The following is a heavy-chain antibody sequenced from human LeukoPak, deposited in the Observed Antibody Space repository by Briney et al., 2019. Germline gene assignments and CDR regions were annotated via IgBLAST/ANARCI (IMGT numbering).Heavy chain of an antibody. CDR3: AKEASSGLNDY. J-gene: IGHJ4*02. CDR1: GFLFDDFA. Sequence: GGSLRLSCTGSGFLFDDFAMSWVRQAPGKGLEWVSGITGSDGSTYYADSVKGRFSISRDNSKNTVFLQMNSLRADDTAVYYCAKEASSGLNDYWGQGTLVTVSS. D-gene: IGHD3-22*01. CDR2: ITGSDGST. V-gene: IGHV3-23*01.